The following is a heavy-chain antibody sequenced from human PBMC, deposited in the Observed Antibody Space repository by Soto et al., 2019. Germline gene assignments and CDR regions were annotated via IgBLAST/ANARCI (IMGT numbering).Heavy chain of an antibody. CDR3: GKGGYTGNAKVFTH. Sequence: EVQLLESGGGLVQPGGSLRLSCAASGFTFRDYVMSWVRQAPGKGLEWVATVTGSGDSANYAESVKGRFTTSCHNSEDTLYLQTNSLRADDTAVYFCGKGGYTGNAKVFTHWGQVTLVAVSS. D-gene: IGHD5-12*01. V-gene: IGHV3-23*01. CDR2: VTGSGDSA. CDR1: GFTFRDYV. J-gene: IGHJ4*02.